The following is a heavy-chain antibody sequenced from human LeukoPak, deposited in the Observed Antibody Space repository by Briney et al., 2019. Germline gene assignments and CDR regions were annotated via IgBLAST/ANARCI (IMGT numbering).Heavy chain of an antibody. CDR2: ISGSAVTT. CDR3: ASDIEMATIRHGDFDY. V-gene: IGHV3-23*01. J-gene: IGHJ4*02. CDR1: GFTFSSYA. Sequence: GGSLRLSCAASGFTFSSYAMSWVRQAPGKGLEWVSAISGSAVTTYYADSVRGRFTISRDNSKNTLYLQMNSLRVEDTAVYYCASDIEMATIRHGDFDYWGQGTLVTVSS. D-gene: IGHD5-24*01.